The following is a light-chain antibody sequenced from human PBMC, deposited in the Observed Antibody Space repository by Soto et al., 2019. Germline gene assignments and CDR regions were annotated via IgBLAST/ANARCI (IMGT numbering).Light chain of an antibody. V-gene: IGLV2-23*01. CDR3: CAFVSSNALL. Sequence: QSALTQPASVSGSPGQSITISCTGTSSDVGSYNLVSWYQHHPGKAPKFIIYEDNKRPSGVSNRFSGSKSGNTASLTISALQAEDEAEYYCCAFVSSNALLFGGGTKLTVL. CDR1: SSDVGSYNL. J-gene: IGLJ2*01. CDR2: EDN.